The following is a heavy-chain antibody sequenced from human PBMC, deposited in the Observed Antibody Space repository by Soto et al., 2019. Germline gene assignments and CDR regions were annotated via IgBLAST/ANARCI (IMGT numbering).Heavy chain of an antibody. CDR2: LSYNGNKK. J-gene: IGHJ4*02. CDR3: AKLGGSQNDFNRFAS. Sequence: SGGSLRLSCAASGFTFTAFGMHWVRQAPGKGLEWVAGLSYNGNKKYYGDSVKGRFTVSRDNSKKILYLEMNSLRKEDSAVYFCAKLGGSQNDFNRFASGAQGTWVTVS. V-gene: IGHV3-30*18. CDR1: GFTFTAFG. D-gene: IGHD1-1*01.